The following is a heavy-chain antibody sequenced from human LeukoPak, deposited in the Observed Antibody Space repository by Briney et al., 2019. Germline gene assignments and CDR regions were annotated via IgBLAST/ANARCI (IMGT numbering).Heavy chain of an antibody. D-gene: IGHD3-16*01. Sequence: SETLSLTCAVSGYSISSGYYWGWIRPPPGKGLEWIGSIYHSGSTYYNPSLKSRVTISVDTSKNQFSLKLSSVTAADTAVYYCARQLWGAGGYYYYYMDVWGKGTTVTVSS. V-gene: IGHV4-38-2*01. J-gene: IGHJ6*03. CDR3: ARQLWGAGGYYYYYMDV. CDR2: IYHSGST. CDR1: GYSISSGYY.